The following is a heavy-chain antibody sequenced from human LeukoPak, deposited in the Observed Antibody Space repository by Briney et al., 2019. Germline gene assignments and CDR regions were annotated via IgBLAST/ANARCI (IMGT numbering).Heavy chain of an antibody. D-gene: IGHD2-8*01. CDR3: ARVVRGAFDI. CDR2: IIPIFGTA. CDR1: GGTFSSYA. Sequence: SVTVSCKASGGTFSSYAISWVRQAPGQGLEWMGGIIPIFGTANYAQKFQGRVTITADESTSTAYMELSSLRSEDTAVYYCARVVRGAFDIWGQGTMVTVSS. J-gene: IGHJ3*02. V-gene: IGHV1-69*13.